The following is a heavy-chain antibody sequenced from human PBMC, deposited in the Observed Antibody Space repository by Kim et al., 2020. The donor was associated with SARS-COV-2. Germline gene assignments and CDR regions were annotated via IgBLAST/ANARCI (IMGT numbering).Heavy chain of an antibody. V-gene: IGHV4-31*02. CDR3: ARDVIAAAGYNWFDP. D-gene: IGHD6-13*01. Sequence: PSHKGRVTRALDTSKNRFSLKLSSVTAADTAVYYCARDVIAAAGYNWFDPWGQGTLVTVSS. J-gene: IGHJ5*02.